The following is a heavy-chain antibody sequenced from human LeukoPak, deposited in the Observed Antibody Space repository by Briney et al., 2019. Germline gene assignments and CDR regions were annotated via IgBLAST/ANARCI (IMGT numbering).Heavy chain of an antibody. CDR3: VRVEYSSSSLDY. CDR2: IRQDESEK. J-gene: IGHJ4*02. Sequence: GGPLRLSCAASGFSFSRYWMSWVRQAPGKGLEWVASIRQDESEKDYVDSVKGRFTISRDNAKNSLYLQMNSLRAEDSVVYYCVRVEYSSSSLDYWGQGTLVTVSS. V-gene: IGHV3-7*01. D-gene: IGHD6-6*01. CDR1: GFSFSRYW.